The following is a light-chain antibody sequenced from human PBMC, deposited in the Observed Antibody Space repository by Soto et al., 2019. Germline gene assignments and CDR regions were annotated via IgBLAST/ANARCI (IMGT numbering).Light chain of an antibody. J-gene: IGKJ1*01. CDR3: QQFDKWPPST. CDR2: GVS. CDR1: QSFSSSY. V-gene: IGKV3-15*01. Sequence: EIVLTQSPGTLSLSPGERATLSCRASQSFSSSYLAWYQQKPGQAPRLLIYGVSTRATGISARFSGSGSGTEFTLTISSLQSEDSAVYYCQQFDKWPPSTFGQGTKVDIK.